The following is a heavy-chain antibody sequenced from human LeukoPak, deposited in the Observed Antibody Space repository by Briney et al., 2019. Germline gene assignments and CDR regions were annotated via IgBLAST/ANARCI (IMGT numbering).Heavy chain of an antibody. CDR2: ISGSGGST. Sequence: GGSLRLSCAASGFTFSSYAMSWVRQAPGKGLEWVSAISGSGGSTYYADSAKGRFTSSRDNSKNTLYLQMNSLRAEDTAVSYCASLYCSSTSCPNFDYWGQGTLVTVSS. V-gene: IGHV3-23*01. J-gene: IGHJ4*02. D-gene: IGHD2-2*01. CDR1: GFTFSSYA. CDR3: ASLYCSSTSCPNFDY.